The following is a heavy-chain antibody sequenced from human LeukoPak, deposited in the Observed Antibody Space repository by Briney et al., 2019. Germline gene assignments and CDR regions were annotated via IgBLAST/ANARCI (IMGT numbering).Heavy chain of an antibody. V-gene: IGHV3-21*01. Sequence: PGGSLRLSCAASGFTFSSYSMTWIRQAPGKGLEWVSSISSSSSYIYYADSVKGRFTISRDNAKNSLYLQMNSLRAEDTAVYYCAVVAAQTKVDYWGQGTLVTVSS. CDR2: ISSSSSYI. D-gene: IGHD2-15*01. CDR3: AVVAAQTKVDY. J-gene: IGHJ4*02. CDR1: GFTFSSYS.